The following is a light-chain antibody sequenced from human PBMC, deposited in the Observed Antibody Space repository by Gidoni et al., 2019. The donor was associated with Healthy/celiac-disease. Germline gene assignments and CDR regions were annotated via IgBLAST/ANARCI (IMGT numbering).Light chain of an antibody. Sequence: IQMPQSPSTLSASVGDRVTITCRASQSISSWLAWYQQKPGKAPKLLIYKASSLESGVPSRFSGSGSGTEFTLTISSLQPDDLATYYCQQYNSSSWTFGQGTKVEIK. J-gene: IGKJ1*01. CDR3: QQYNSSSWT. CDR2: KAS. V-gene: IGKV1-5*03. CDR1: QSISSW.